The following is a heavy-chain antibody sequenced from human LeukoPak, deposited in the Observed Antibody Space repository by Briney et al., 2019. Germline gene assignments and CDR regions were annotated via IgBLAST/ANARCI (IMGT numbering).Heavy chain of an antibody. D-gene: IGHD6-13*01. J-gene: IGHJ4*02. CDR2: ISSSSSYI. Sequence: PGGSLRLSCAASGFTFSSYSMNWVRQAPGKGLEWVSSISSSSSYIYYADSVKGRFTISRDNAKNSLYLQMNSLRAEDTAVYYCARDHSSWYRLLDHWGQGTLVTVSS. V-gene: IGHV3-21*01. CDR3: ARDHSSWYRLLDH. CDR1: GFTFSSYS.